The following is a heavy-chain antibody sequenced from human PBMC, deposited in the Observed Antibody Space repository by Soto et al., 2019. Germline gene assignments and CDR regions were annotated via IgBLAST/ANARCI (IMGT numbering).Heavy chain of an antibody. CDR1: GFTFSSYA. Sequence: SLRLSCAASGFTFSSYAMSWVRQAPGKGLEWVSSISSSSSYIYYADSVKGRFTISRDNAKNSLYLQMNSLRAEDTAVYYCARDPPDIVVVVAAASDYWGQGTLVTVSS. V-gene: IGHV3-21*01. J-gene: IGHJ4*02. CDR3: ARDPPDIVVVVAAASDY. D-gene: IGHD2-15*01. CDR2: ISSSSSYI.